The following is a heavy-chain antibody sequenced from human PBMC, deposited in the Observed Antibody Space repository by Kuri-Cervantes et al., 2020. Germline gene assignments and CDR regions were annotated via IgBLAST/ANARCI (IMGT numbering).Heavy chain of an antibody. D-gene: IGHD2-2*01. CDR1: GFTFSSYW. V-gene: IGHV3-74*01. CDR3: ASQQPAAYYYYYYGMDV. Sequence: GGSLRLSCAASGFTFSSYWMYWVRQAPGKGLVWVSRINSDGSSTSYADSVKGRFTISRDNAKNTLYLQMNSLRAEDTAVYYCASQQPAAYYYYYYGMDVWGQGTTVTVSS. J-gene: IGHJ6*02. CDR2: INSDGSST.